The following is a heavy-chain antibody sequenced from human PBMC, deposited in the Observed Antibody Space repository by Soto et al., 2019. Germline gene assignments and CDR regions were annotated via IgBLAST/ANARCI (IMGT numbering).Heavy chain of an antibody. J-gene: IGHJ4*02. D-gene: IGHD5-12*01. CDR3: ARSGYDGIDY. V-gene: IGHV4-30-2*01. CDR2: IYHSGST. Sequence: SETLSLTCAVSGGSISSGGYSWSWIRQPPGKGLEWIGYIYHSGSTYYNPSLKSRVTISVDRSKNQFSLKLSSVTAADTAVYYCARSGYDGIDYWGQGTLVTVSS. CDR1: GGSISSGGYS.